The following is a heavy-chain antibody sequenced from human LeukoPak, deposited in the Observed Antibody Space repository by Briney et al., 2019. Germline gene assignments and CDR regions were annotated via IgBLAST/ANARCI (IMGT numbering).Heavy chain of an antibody. D-gene: IGHD6-19*01. CDR3: ARGYSSGWYVVAFDI. V-gene: IGHV4-59*08. Sequence: SETLSLTCTVSGASISSHYWSWIRQPPGKGLEWIGYIYYSGSTNYNPSLKSRVTISVDTSKNQFSLKLSSVTAADTAVYYCARGYSSGWYVVAFDIWGQGTMVTVSS. CDR2: IYYSGST. CDR1: GASISSHY. J-gene: IGHJ3*02.